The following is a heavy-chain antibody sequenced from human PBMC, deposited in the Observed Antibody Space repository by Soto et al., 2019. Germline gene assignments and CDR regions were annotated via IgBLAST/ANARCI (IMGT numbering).Heavy chain of an antibody. D-gene: IGHD6-13*01. CDR3: ARDTAAAGTPYYYYYYGMDV. V-gene: IGHV3-21*01. Sequence: GGSLRLSCAASGFTFSSYSMNWVRQAPGKGLEWVSSISSSSSYIYYADSVKGRFTISRDNAKNSLYLQMNSLRAEDTAVYYCARDTAAAGTPYYYYYYGMDVWGQGTTVTVSS. CDR2: ISSSSSYI. J-gene: IGHJ6*02. CDR1: GFTFSSYS.